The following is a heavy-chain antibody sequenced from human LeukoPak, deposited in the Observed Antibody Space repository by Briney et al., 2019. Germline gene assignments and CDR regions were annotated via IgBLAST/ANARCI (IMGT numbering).Heavy chain of an antibody. J-gene: IGHJ5*02. CDR3: AKDSNYDSSGYLNWFDP. CDR2: ISGSGDST. V-gene: IGHV3-23*01. D-gene: IGHD3-22*01. CDR1: GFTFSSYA. Sequence: GGSLRLSCAASGFTFSSYAMSWVRQAPGKGLEWVSAISGSGDSTNYADSVKGRFTISRDNSKNTLYLQMNSLRAEDTAVYYCAKDSNYDSSGYLNWFDPWGQGTLVTVSS.